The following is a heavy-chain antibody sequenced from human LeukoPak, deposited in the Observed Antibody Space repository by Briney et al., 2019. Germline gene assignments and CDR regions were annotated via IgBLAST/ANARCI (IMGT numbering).Heavy chain of an antibody. CDR1: GYSFTSYW. CDR3: ARYSGREYYDSSGYSPLNWFDP. D-gene: IGHD3-22*01. Sequence: GESLKISCEGSGYSFTSYWISWVRQMPGKGVEWRGRIDPSDSYTNDSLSLQGHVTISADKSISTASLQWSSLKASDTAMYYCARYSGREYYDSSGYSPLNWFDPWGQGTLVTVSS. CDR2: IDPSDSYT. J-gene: IGHJ5*02. V-gene: IGHV5-10-1*01.